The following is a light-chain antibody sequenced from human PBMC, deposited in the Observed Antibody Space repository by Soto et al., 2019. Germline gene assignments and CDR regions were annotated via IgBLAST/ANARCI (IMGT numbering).Light chain of an antibody. CDR1: SSDVGAYDF. J-gene: IGLJ2*01. CDR3: SSYTTRSTLV. Sequence: QSALTQPASVSGSPGQSITIYCTGTSSDVGAYDFVSWYQHSPGKAPKLVTFDVTHRPPGISDRFSGSKSANTASLTISGLQAADEAFYYCSSYTTRSTLVFGGGTKLTVL. CDR2: DVT. V-gene: IGLV2-14*01.